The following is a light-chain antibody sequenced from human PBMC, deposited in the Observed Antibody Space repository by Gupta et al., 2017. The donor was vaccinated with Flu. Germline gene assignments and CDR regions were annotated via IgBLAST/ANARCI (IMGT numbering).Light chain of an antibody. CDR3: SSDTSSSTVV. V-gene: IGLV2-14*01. J-gene: IGLJ2*01. CDR1: SSDVGGYNS. Sequence: SALTQPASVSGSPGPSITISCTGPSSDVGGYNSVSWYQRHPAKAPKLMIYEVSNRTAGGANRFSGSKAGNTASLTISGRQAEDEADYYGSSDTSSSTVVFGGGTKLTVL. CDR2: EVS.